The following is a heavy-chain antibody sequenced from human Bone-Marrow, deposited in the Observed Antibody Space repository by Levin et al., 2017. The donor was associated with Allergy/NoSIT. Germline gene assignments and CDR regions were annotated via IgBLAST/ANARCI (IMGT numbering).Heavy chain of an antibody. D-gene: IGHD5-24*01. Sequence: SQTLSLTCAVSGYSIRSGYYWGWIRQPPGKGLEWIGSIYHSGSTYYNPSLKSRVTISVDTSKNQFSLKLSSVTAADTAVYYCARDRDGYNSRAAFDIWGQGTMVTVSS. CDR1: GYSIRSGYY. CDR3: ARDRDGYNSRAAFDI. V-gene: IGHV4-38-2*02. J-gene: IGHJ3*02. CDR2: IYHSGST.